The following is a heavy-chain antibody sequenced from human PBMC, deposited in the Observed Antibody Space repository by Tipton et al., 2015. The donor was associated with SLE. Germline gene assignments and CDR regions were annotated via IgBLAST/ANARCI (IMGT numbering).Heavy chain of an antibody. CDR1: GGSISPHY. D-gene: IGHD3-10*01. CDR2: IDFGGST. Sequence: TLSLTCTVSGGSISPHYWSXXRQPPGKGLEWIGYIDFGGSTTYNPSLKSRVTISVDTSKNQFSLRLTSVTAADTAVYYCARTDYYGLAGNXXQGTLVNVSS. CDR3: ARTDYYGLAGN. V-gene: IGHV4-59*11. J-gene: IGHJ4*02.